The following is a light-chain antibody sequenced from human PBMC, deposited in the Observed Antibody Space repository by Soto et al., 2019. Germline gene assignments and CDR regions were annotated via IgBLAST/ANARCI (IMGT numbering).Light chain of an antibody. CDR2: DVT. CDR3: NSYTSSRTYV. J-gene: IGLJ1*01. V-gene: IGLV2-14*01. CDR1: SSDVGGYNY. Sequence: QSVLTQPASVSGSPGRSITISCTGTSSDVGGYNYVSWYQQHPGKAPKLMIYDVTNRPSGVSNRFSGSKSGNTASLTISGLQAEDEADYYCNSYTSSRTYVFGLGTKVT.